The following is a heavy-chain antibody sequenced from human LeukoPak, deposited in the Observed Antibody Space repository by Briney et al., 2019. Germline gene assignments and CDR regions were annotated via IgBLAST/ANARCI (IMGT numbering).Heavy chain of an antibody. Sequence: PSETLSLTCTVSGGSTSSYYWSWIRQPPGKGLEWIGYIYYSGSTNYNPSLKSRVTISVDTSKNQFSLKLSSVTAADTAVYYCAREPDRGEYYYGMDVWGQGTTVTVSS. CDR2: IYYSGST. D-gene: IGHD1-14*01. CDR3: AREPDRGEYYYGMDV. V-gene: IGHV4-59*01. J-gene: IGHJ6*02. CDR1: GGSTSSYY.